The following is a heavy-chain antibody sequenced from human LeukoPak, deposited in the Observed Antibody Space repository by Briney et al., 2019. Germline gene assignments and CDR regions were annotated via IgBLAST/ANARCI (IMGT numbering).Heavy chain of an antibody. V-gene: IGHV3-21*01. D-gene: IGHD3-22*01. CDR1: GFTFSFFS. CDR3: ARDCSGAFYYDSSGYWDYFDY. J-gene: IGHJ4*02. Sequence: PGGSLRLSCAASGFTFSFFSVNWVRQAPGKGLEWVSSISTDDGSYIYYADSVKGRFTISRDNARNSLYLQMNSLRADDTAVYYCARDCSGAFYYDSSGYWDYFDYWGQGTLVTVSS. CDR2: ISTDDGSYI.